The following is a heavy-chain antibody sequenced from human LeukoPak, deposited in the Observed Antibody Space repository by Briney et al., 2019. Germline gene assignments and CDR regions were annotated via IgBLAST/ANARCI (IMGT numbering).Heavy chain of an antibody. CDR1: GYTFTSYY. Sequence: GASVKVSCKASGYTFTSYYIHWVRQAPGQGLEWMGIINPSGGSTSYAQKFQGRVTMTRDMSTNTVYMELSGLRSEDTAVYYCARESSAVAAGHYWGQGTLVTVSS. D-gene: IGHD6-19*01. V-gene: IGHV1-46*01. CDR3: ARESSAVAAGHY. J-gene: IGHJ4*02. CDR2: INPSGGST.